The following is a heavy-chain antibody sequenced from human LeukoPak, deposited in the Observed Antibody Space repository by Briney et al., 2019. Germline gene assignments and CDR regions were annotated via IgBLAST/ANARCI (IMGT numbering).Heavy chain of an antibody. Sequence: SETLSLTCTLSGGPISTYCWSWIRQPPGKGLEWIGYIYHSGSTNYNPSLKSRVTISVDTSKNQFSLKLSSVTAADTAVYYCARGGGYASPIGYWGQGAMVTVSS. D-gene: IGHD5-12*01. CDR1: GGPISTYC. CDR2: IYHSGST. CDR3: ARGGGYASPIGY. V-gene: IGHV4-59*01. J-gene: IGHJ4*02.